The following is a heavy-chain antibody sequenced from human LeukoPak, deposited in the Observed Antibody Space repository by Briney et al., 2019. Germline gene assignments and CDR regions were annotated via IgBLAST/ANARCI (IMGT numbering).Heavy chain of an antibody. CDR3: ARAVTDSSGYYYWFDP. CDR1: GYTFTSYD. V-gene: IGHV1-8*01. Sequence: ASVKVSCKASGYTFTSYDINWVRQATGQGLEWMGWMNPNSGNTGCAQKFQGRVTMTRNTSISTAYMELSSLRSEGTAVYYCARAVTDSSGYYYWFDPWGQGTLVTVSS. J-gene: IGHJ5*02. D-gene: IGHD3-22*01. CDR2: MNPNSGNT.